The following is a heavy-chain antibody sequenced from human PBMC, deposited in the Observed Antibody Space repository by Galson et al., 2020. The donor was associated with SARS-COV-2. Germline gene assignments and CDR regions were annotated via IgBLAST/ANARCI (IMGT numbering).Heavy chain of an antibody. J-gene: IGHJ4*02. V-gene: IGHV4-61*01. CDR1: GGSVSSGSYY. D-gene: IGHD2-15*01. CDR2: IYYSGST. CDR3: ARVGTQDVVAATNYFDY. Sequence: SETLSLTCTVSGGSVSSGSYYWSWIRQPPGKGLEWIGYIYYSGSTNYNPSLKSRVTISVDTSKNQFSLKLSSVTAADTAVYYCARVGTQDVVAATNYFDYWGQGTLVTVSS.